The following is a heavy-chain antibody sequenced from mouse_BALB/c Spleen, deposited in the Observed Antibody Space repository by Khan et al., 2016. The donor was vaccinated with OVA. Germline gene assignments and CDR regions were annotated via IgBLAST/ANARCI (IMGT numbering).Heavy chain of an antibody. J-gene: IGHJ3*01. V-gene: IGHV5-6-5*01. Sequence: VQLKESVGGLVKPGGSLKVSCAASGFTFSNYAMSWVRQTPEKRLEWVASISSGGSTYCPDSVKGRFTISRDNARNILYLQMSSLKSEDTAIYYCARDYWFVYWGQGTLVTVSA. CDR3: ARDYWFVY. CDR1: GFTFSNYA. CDR2: ISSGGST.